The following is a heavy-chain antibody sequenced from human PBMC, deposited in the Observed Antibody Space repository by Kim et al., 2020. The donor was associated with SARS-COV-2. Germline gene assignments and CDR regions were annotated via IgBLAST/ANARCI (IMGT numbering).Heavy chain of an antibody. D-gene: IGHD3-10*01. CDR3: ARHNSGSYYSPFDY. J-gene: IGHJ4*02. CDR1: GYRFTNYW. V-gene: IGHV5-10-1*01. CDR2: IDPGDSYV. Sequence: GESLKISCQGSGYRFTNYWISWVRQMPGKGLQWMGRIDPGDSYVNYSPSFQGHVTISADKSINTAYLQWSSPKASDTAIYLCARHNSGSYYSPFDYWGQGALVTVPS.